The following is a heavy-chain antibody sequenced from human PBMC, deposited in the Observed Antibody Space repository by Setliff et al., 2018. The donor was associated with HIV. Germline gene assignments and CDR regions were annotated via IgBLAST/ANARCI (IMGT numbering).Heavy chain of an antibody. V-gene: IGHV1-18*01. J-gene: IGHJ3*01. CDR2: ISAYNDYT. CDR1: GYIFTSLG. Sequence: ASVMVSCKASGYIFTSLGITWVRQAPGQGLEWMGWISAYNDYTNYAQKFQGRVTLTADTSTNTVNMEIRSLRSDDTAMYYCARTNWGGAFDVWGQGTLVTVSS. CDR3: ARTNWGGAFDV. D-gene: IGHD3-16*01.